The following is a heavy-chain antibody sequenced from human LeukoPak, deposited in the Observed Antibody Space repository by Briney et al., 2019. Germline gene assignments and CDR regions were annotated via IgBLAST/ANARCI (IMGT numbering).Heavy chain of an antibody. CDR2: IYYSGST. V-gene: IGHV4-59*08. J-gene: IGHJ4*02. CDR3: ARGMVWWDY. D-gene: IGHD2-8*02. Sequence: SETLSLTCTVSGGSMNNYFWTWIRQSPGKGLEWIGYIYYSGSTNYNPSLKSRVTISVDTSKNQFSLKLSSVTAADTAVYYCARGMVWWDYWGQGTLVTVSS. CDR1: GGSMNNYF.